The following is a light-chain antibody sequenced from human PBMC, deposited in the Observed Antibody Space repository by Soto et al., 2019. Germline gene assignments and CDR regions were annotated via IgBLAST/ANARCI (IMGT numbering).Light chain of an antibody. CDR3: KQAYSFPIT. CDR1: QDISNY. CDR2: GAS. V-gene: IGKV1D-12*01. J-gene: IGKJ5*01. Sequence: DIQMTQSPSSLYASVGDRVTLTCQASQDISNYLNWYQQKPGKAPKLLIHGASRLQSGVPARFSGSGSGTDFTLSINSLQPEDFATYYCKQAYSFPITVGKGKRLEIK.